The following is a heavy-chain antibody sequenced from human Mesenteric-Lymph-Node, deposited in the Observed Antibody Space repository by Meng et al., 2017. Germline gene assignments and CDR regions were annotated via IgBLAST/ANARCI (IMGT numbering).Heavy chain of an antibody. CDR3: ARSPNYDYGDYGWFDP. D-gene: IGHD4-17*01. V-gene: IGHV4-38-2*02. Sequence: SETLSLTCTVSGYSISSGYYWGWIRQPPGKGLEWSGSIYHSGSTYYNPSLKSRVTISVDTSKNQFSLKLSSVTAADTAVYYCARSPNYDYGDYGWFDPWGQGTLVTVSS. J-gene: IGHJ5*02. CDR2: IYHSGST. CDR1: GYSISSGYY.